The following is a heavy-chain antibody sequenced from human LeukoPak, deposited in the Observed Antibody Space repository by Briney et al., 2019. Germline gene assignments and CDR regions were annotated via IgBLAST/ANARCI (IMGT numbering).Heavy chain of an antibody. V-gene: IGHV3-30*18. D-gene: IGHD7-27*01. Sequence: PGGSLRLSCAGSGFTFSDYYMSWIRQAPGKGLEWVAVISYDGSNKYYADSVKGRFTVSRDNSKNTLFLQMNSLRAEDTAVYYCAKDGGLWVSAHWGDSWGRGTLVTASS. CDR2: ISYDGSNK. CDR1: GFTFSDYY. J-gene: IGHJ4*02. CDR3: AKDGGLWVSAHWGDS.